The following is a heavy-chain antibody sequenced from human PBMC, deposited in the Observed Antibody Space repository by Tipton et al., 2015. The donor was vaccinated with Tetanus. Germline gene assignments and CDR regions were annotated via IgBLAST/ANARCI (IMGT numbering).Heavy chain of an antibody. CDR2: ISYDGSHK. Sequence: SLRLSCAASGFTFSSYAMHWVRRAPGKGLEWVAVISYDGSHKYYADSVKGRFSISRDNAKNSLYLQLNSLRAEDTAVYYCVRGGMMYADYWGQGTLVTVSS. J-gene: IGHJ4*02. D-gene: IGHD2-8*01. V-gene: IGHV3-30*03. CDR3: VRGGMMYADY. CDR1: GFTFSSYA.